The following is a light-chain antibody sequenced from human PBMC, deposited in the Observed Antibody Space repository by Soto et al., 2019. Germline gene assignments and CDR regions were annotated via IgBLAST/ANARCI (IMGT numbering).Light chain of an antibody. J-gene: IGKJ5*01. CDR2: GAF. CDR3: QQLYIFPLT. V-gene: IGKV1-33*01. CDR1: HDIGNY. Sequence: DIQMTQSPPYLSASIGDRVTITCQASHDIGNYLNWYQHKPGKAPNLVIYGAFNLETWVPSRFSGGGSGTDFTFTISSLRPEDSATYYCQQLYIFPLTFGQGTRLEIK.